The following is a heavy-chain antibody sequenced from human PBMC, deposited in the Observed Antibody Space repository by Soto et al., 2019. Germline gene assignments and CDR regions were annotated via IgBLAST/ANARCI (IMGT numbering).Heavy chain of an antibody. CDR2: ISGSGGST. V-gene: IGHV3-23*01. J-gene: IGHJ4*02. Sequence: PGGSLRLSCAASGFTFSSCAMGWVRQAPGKGLEWVSAISGSGGSTYYADSVKGRFTISRDNSKNTLYLQMNSLRAEDTAVYYCAKEWSYSSGWSHVDYWGQGTLVTVSS. D-gene: IGHD6-19*01. CDR3: AKEWSYSSGWSHVDY. CDR1: GFTFSSCA.